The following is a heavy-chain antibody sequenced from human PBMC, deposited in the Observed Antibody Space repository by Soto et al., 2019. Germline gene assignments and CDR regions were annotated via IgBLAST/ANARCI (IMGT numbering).Heavy chain of an antibody. CDR2: IWYDGSKK. V-gene: IGHV3-33*01. CDR3: VGGEAGSYYFDY. D-gene: IGHD6-13*01. CDR1: GFIFSTYG. J-gene: IGHJ4*02. Sequence: QVQLVESGGGVVQPGRSLRLSCAASGFIFSTYGMHWVRQAPGKGLEWVALIWYDGSKKYYTDSVKGRFTISRDNSKNTLYLQMNSLRADDTAVYYCVGGEAGSYYFDYWGQGALVTVSS.